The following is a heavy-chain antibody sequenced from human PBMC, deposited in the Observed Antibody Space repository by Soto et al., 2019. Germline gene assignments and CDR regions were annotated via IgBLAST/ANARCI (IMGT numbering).Heavy chain of an antibody. CDR3: AREGVRGMDV. V-gene: IGHV1-8*01. J-gene: IGHJ6*02. CDR1: GYTFTSYD. Sequence: QVLLVQSGAEVKKPGASVKVSCKASGYTFTSYDINWVRQATGQGLERMGWMNPKSGNTGYAQKFHGGVTMTRNNSISTAYMELSSLRSEHTAVYYCAREGVRGMDVWGQGTRVTVSS. D-gene: IGHD3-16*01. CDR2: MNPKSGNT.